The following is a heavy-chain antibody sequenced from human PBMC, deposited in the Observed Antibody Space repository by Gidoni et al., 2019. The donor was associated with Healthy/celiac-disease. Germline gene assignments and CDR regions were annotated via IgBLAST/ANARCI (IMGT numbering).Heavy chain of an antibody. CDR1: GFTFSSYS. Sequence: EVQLVESGGGLVQPGGSLRPSGAASGFTFSSYSMNGVRQAPGKGLEWFSDISSRSSTIYYADSVKGRFTISRDNAKNSLYLQMNSLRAEYTAVYYCARVGAGYLVVGATSGMDVWGQGTTVTVSS. CDR2: ISSRSSTI. D-gene: IGHD1-26*01. V-gene: IGHV3-48*01. J-gene: IGHJ6*02. CDR3: ARVGAGYLVVGATSGMDV.